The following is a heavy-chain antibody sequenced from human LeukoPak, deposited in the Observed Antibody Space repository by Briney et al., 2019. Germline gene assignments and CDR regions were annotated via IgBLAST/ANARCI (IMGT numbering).Heavy chain of an antibody. CDR3: AREPPYCDDGDCDSNDYGEDFWYLDL. CDR1: GFKFNTYW. CDR2: INHDGTKM. V-gene: IGHV3-7*01. D-gene: IGHD2-21*02. Sequence: GGSLRLSCEASGFKFNTYWMSWVRQAPGKGLEWVANINHDGTKMYYADSVKGRFSVFRDNAKDSMFLQINTLRVEDTAVYSCAREPPYCDDGDCDSNDYGEDFWYLDLWGRGTLVTVSS. J-gene: IGHJ2*01.